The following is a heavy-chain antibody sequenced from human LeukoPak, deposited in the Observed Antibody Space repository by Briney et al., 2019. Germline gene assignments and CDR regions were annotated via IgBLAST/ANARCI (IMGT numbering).Heavy chain of an antibody. CDR2: IYSGGST. CDR3: ARETCSGGSCYYFDY. J-gene: IGHJ4*02. D-gene: IGHD2-15*01. V-gene: IGHV3-53*01. Sequence: PGGSLRLSCAASGFTFSSYSMNWVRQAPGKGLEWVSVIYSGGSTYYADSVKGRFTISRDNSKNTLYLQMNSLRAEDTAVYYCARETCSGGSCYYFDYWGQGTLVTVSS. CDR1: GFTFSSYS.